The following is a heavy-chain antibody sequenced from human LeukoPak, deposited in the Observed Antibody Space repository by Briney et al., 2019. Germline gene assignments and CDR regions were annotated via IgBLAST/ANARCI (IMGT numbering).Heavy chain of an antibody. CDR2: IYYSGST. CDR3: ARDQPPRGMDV. J-gene: IGHJ6*02. CDR1: GGSISSSSYY. V-gene: IGHV4-39*02. Sequence: SETLSLTCTVSGGSISSSSYYWGWIRQPPGKGLEWIGSIYYSGSTYYNPSLKSRVTISVDTSKNQFSLKLSSVTAADTAVYFCARDQPPRGMDVWGQGTTVTVSS.